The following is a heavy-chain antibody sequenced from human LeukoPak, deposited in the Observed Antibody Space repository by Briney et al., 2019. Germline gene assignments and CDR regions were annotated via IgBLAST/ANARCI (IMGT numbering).Heavy chain of an antibody. Sequence: SGPTLVKPTQTLTLTCTFSGFSLSTSGVGVGWIRQPPGKALEWLALIYWNDDKTYSPSLKSRLTITKDTSKNQVVLTMTNIDPVDTATYYCAHRLTAVAGELYYFDYWGQGTLVTVSS. V-gene: IGHV2-5*01. CDR2: IYWNDDK. D-gene: IGHD6-19*01. CDR1: GFSLSTSGVG. CDR3: AHRLTAVAGELYYFDY. J-gene: IGHJ4*02.